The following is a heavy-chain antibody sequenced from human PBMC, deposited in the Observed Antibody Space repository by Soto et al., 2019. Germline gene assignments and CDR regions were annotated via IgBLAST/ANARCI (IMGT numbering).Heavy chain of an antibody. V-gene: IGHV4-4*07. D-gene: IGHD1-26*01. J-gene: IGHJ4*02. Sequence: TSETLSLTCSVSGGSISSYYWSWVRQPAGKVPEWIGRIYSNGDTDYTSSLKSRVTMSIDTSKNQFSLKLSSVTAADTAVYYCARDTRLEGATVGLYDFWGQGTLVNVSS. CDR1: GGSISSYY. CDR2: IYSNGDT. CDR3: ARDTRLEGATVGLYDF.